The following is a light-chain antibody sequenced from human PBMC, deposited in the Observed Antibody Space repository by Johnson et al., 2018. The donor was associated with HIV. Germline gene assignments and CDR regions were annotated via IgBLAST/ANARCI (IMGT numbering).Light chain of an antibody. CDR2: EDY. Sequence: QPVLTQPPSVSAAPGQKVTISCSGSSSNIENYFVSWYQQLPGAAPRLLIYEDYKRPSGIPDRFSGSKSGASANLGITGLQTGDEADYYCGVWDASLSPHYVFGTGTTITVL. J-gene: IGLJ1*01. V-gene: IGLV1-51*02. CDR3: GVWDASLSPHYV. CDR1: SSNIENYF.